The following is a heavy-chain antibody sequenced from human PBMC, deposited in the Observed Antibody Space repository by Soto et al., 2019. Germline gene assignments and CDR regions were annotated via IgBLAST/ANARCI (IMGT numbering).Heavy chain of an antibody. J-gene: IGHJ5*02. V-gene: IGHV5-51*01. CDR2: IYPGDSYT. CDR1: GYGFTNYW. Sequence: GESLKISCKGSGYGFTNYWIGWVRQMPGKGLEWMGIIYPGDSYTTYSPSFQGQVTISADKSISTAYLQWSSLKASDTAIYYCARLGDNNYQYKYNWFDPWGQGTLVTVSS. CDR3: ARLGDNNYQYKYNWFDP. D-gene: IGHD4-4*01.